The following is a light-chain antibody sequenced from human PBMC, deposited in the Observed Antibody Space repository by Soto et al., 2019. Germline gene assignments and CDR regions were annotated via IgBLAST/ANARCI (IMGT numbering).Light chain of an antibody. CDR3: QAYDRSLSGYV. Sequence: QPVLTQPPSVSGAPGQRVTISCTGSSSNIGADYDVHWYQQLPGTAPKLLIYGNIYRPSGVPDRFSGSKSGTSASLAITGLQAEDEADYYCQAYDRSLSGYVFGTGTKLTVL. CDR2: GNI. V-gene: IGLV1-40*01. J-gene: IGLJ1*01. CDR1: SSNIGADYD.